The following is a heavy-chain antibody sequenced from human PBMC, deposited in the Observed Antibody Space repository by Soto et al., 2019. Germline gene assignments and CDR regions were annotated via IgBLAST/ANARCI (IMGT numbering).Heavy chain of an antibody. Sequence: GGSLRLSCAASGLNFIKYCLIWVRQALGNEMQWVASINSSPVYIDYSDSGKGRFTISRDNANTSLILQMNSLRAEDTATYSCVRDGLDIFVSERLYFDIWGQGTLVTVSS. CDR3: VRDGLDIFVSERLYFDI. CDR1: GLNFIKYC. J-gene: IGHJ4*01. D-gene: IGHD1-26*01. V-gene: IGHV3-21*01. CDR2: INSSPVYI.